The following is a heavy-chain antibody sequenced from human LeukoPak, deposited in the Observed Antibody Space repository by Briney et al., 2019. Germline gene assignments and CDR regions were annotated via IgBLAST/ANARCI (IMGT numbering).Heavy chain of an antibody. CDR3: ARHEYSNTWSPPEYFDL. J-gene: IGHJ2*01. D-gene: IGHD6-13*01. Sequence: SETLSLACTVSGGSISSISYFWGWIRQPPGKGLEWIGSIYYSVSTYYNPSLNHRDTISVDTSMNPFPQTLSPVTASVTPIHSCARHEYSNTWSPPEYFDLWGRGTLVTVSS. V-gene: IGHV4-39*06. CDR2: IYYSVST. CDR1: GGSISSISYF.